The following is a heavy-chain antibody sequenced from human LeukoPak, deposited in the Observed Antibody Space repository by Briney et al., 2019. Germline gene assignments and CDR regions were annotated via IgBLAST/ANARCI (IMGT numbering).Heavy chain of an antibody. Sequence: SGTLSLTCTVSGGSISSYYWSWIRQPPGKGLEWIGYIYYSGSTNYNPSLKSRVTISVDTSKNQFSLKLSSVTAADTAVYYCARVRPFLQYYSDYWGQGTLVTVSS. D-gene: IGHD4-11*01. CDR1: GGSISSYY. J-gene: IGHJ4*02. CDR2: IYYSGST. V-gene: IGHV4-59*12. CDR3: ARVRPFLQYYSDY.